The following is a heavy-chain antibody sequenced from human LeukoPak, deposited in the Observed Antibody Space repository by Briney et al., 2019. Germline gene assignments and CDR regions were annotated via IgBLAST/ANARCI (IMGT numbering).Heavy chain of an antibody. CDR3: ARGGYDGDYFDY. Sequence: GESLKISCKGSGYSFTSYWISWVRQMTGKGLEWMGRIDPSDSYTNYSPSFQGHVTISADKSISTAYLQWSSLKASDTAMYYCARGGYDGDYFDYWGQGTLVTVSS. V-gene: IGHV5-10-1*01. CDR1: GYSFTSYW. J-gene: IGHJ4*02. CDR2: IDPSDSYT. D-gene: IGHD5-12*01.